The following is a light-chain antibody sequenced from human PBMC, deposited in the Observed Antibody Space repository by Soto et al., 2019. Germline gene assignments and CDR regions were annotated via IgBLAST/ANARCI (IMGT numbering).Light chain of an antibody. V-gene: IGKV3-20*01. CDR2: GAS. CDR3: QQYGSAPIT. J-gene: IGKJ5*01. Sequence: EIVLTQSPGTLSLSPGERATLSCRASQSVYSSYVAWYQQKPGQAPRFLMYGASSRATGIPDRFSGSGSGTDFTLTISRLEPEDFAVYYCQQYGSAPITFGQGTRL. CDR1: QSVYSSY.